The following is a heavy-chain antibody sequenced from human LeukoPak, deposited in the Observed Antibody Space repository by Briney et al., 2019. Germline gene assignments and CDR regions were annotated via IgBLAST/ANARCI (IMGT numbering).Heavy chain of an antibody. Sequence: PGGSLRLSCAASGFTFSSYGMHWVRQAPGKGLEWVAVIPYDGSNKCYADSVKGRFTISRDNSKNTLYLQMNSLRAEDTAVYYCAKELRGYSYGLRNNWFDPWGQGTLVTVSS. CDR1: GFTFSSYG. CDR2: IPYDGSNK. V-gene: IGHV3-30*18. J-gene: IGHJ5*02. D-gene: IGHD5-18*01. CDR3: AKELRGYSYGLRNNWFDP.